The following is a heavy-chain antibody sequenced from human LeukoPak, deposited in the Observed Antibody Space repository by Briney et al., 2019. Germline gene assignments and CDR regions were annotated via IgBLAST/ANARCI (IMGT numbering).Heavy chain of an antibody. Sequence: SETLSLTCSVSDGSISSYYWSCIRQPPGKGLEWIGYIHSSGSTHYNPSLKSRVTTSLDTSKNQFSLKLSSVTAADTAVYYCARLGSYSDHWGQGTLVTVSS. V-gene: IGHV4-4*09. CDR1: DGSISSYY. D-gene: IGHD1-26*01. CDR3: ARLGSYSDH. CDR2: IHSSGST. J-gene: IGHJ4*02.